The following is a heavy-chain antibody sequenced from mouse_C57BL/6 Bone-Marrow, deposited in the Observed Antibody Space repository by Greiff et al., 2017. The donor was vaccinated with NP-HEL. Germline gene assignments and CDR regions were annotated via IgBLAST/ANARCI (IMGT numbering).Heavy chain of an antibody. Sequence: QVQLQQSGPELVQPGASVKLSCKASGYTFTSYDINWVKQRPGQGLEWIGWIYPSDGSTKYNEKFKGKATLTVDTSSSTAYMQLHSLTSEDSAVYFCARLGSSYPYWYMDDWGKGTSVTVSS. CDR1: GYTFTSYD. V-gene: IGHV1-85*01. CDR2: IYPSDGST. CDR3: ARLGSSYPYWYMDD. D-gene: IGHD1-1*01. J-gene: IGHJ4*01.